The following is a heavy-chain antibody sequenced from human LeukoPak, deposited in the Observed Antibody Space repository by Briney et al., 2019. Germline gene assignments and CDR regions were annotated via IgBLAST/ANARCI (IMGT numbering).Heavy chain of an antibody. Sequence: SRTLSLTCAISGDSVSSNSAAWNWIRQSPSRGLEWLGGTYYRSKWYNDYAVSVKSRITINPDTSKNQFSLQLNSVTPEDTAVYYCARDLLPIAAAGRGYFDYWGQGTLVTVSS. D-gene: IGHD6-13*01. J-gene: IGHJ4*02. CDR3: ARDLLPIAAAGRGYFDY. CDR2: TYYRSKWYN. CDR1: GDSVSSNSAA. V-gene: IGHV6-1*01.